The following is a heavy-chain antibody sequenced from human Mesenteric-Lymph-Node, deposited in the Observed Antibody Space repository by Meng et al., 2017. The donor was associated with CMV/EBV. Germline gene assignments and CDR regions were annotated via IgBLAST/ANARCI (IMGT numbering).Heavy chain of an antibody. D-gene: IGHD3-10*01. CDR3: ARENCGSGGDNWFDP. CDR2: ISAYNGNT. V-gene: IGHV1-18*01. Sequence: SGYTFTRYGISWVRKAPGQGVEWMGWISAYNGNTNYAQKIQGRVTMTTDTSTSTAYMELRSLRSDDTAVYYCARENCGSGGDNWFDPWGQGTLVTVSS. CDR1: GYTFTRYG. J-gene: IGHJ5*02.